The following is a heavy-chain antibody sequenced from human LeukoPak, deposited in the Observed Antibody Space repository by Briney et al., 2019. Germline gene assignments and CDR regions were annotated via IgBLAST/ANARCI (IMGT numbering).Heavy chain of an antibody. CDR3: AREGYGILTCPPQDV. CDR2: ISYDGSNK. D-gene: IGHD3-9*01. V-gene: IGHV3-30*04. J-gene: IGHJ6*02. Sequence: GRSLRLSCAASGFTFSSYAMHWVRQAPGKGLEWVAAISYDGSNKYYADSVKGRFTISRDNSKNTLYLQMNSLRAEDTAVYYCAREGYGILTCPPQDVWGQGTTVTVSS. CDR1: GFTFSSYA.